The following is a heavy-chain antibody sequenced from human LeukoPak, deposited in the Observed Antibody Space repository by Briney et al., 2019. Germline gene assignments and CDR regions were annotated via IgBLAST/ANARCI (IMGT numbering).Heavy chain of an antibody. CDR3: ARDVKGEDWFDP. J-gene: IGHJ5*02. Sequence: GASVKVSCKASGGTFSSYAISWVRQAPGQGLEWMGGIIPIFGTANYAQKFQGRVTITADKSTSTAYMELSSLRSEDTAVYYCARDVKGEDWFDPWGQGTLVTVSS. V-gene: IGHV1-69*06. CDR2: IIPIFGTA. D-gene: IGHD3-16*01. CDR1: GGTFSSYA.